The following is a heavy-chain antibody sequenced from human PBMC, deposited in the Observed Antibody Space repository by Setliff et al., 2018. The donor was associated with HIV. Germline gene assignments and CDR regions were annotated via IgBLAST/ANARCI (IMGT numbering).Heavy chain of an antibody. CDR2: VHYSGIV. D-gene: IGHD3-10*01. CDR1: GGGMRNFY. Sequence: PSETLSLTCSVSGGGMRNFYWSWIRQAPGGKLEWIGHVHYSGIVDYSPSLRSRLTISAQTSKNQSSLTLKSVTAADTSLYFCARVAKDSSLFSSSGPTYFDPWGHGILVTVCS. CDR3: ARVAKDSSLFSSSGPTYFDP. J-gene: IGHJ5*02. V-gene: IGHV4-59*01.